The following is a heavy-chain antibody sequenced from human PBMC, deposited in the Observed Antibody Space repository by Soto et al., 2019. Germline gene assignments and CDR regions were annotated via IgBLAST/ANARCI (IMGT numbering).Heavy chain of an antibody. CDR1: GFTFSSYA. Sequence: GGSLRLSCAASGFTFSSYAMWWVRQAPGKGLECVSAISSGGETTYYADSVKGRFTISRDNSKNTLYLQMNSLRAEDTAVYYCASYDSSGYYYSLDYWGQGTLVTVSS. J-gene: IGHJ4*02. D-gene: IGHD3-22*01. CDR3: ASYDSSGYYYSLDY. CDR2: ISSGGETT. V-gene: IGHV3-23*01.